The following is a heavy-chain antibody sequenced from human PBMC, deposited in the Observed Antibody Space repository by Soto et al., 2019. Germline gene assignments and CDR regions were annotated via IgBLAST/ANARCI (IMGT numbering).Heavy chain of an antibody. CDR1: GYTFTGYY. CDR2: INPNSGGT. CDR3: ARSRPYSSGWYLGDNAFDI. J-gene: IGHJ3*02. Sequence: ASVKVSCKASGYTFTGYYMHWVRQAPGQGLEWMGWINPNSGGTNYAQKFQGWVTMTRDTSISTAYMELSRLRSDDAAVYYCARSRPYSSGWYLGDNAFDIWGQGTMVTVSS. V-gene: IGHV1-2*04. D-gene: IGHD6-19*01.